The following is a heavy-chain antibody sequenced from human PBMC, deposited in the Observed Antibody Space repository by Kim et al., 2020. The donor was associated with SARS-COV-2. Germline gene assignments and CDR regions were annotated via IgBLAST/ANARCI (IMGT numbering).Heavy chain of an antibody. CDR2: ISSSSSYT. CDR3: ARDEGYYDSSGYLDY. V-gene: IGHV3-11*06. J-gene: IGHJ4*02. Sequence: GGSLRLSCAASGFTFSDYYMSWIRQAPGKGLEWVSYISSSSSYTNYADSVKGRFTISRDNAKNSLYLQMNSLRAEDTAVYYCARDEGYYDSSGYLDYWGQGTLVTVSS. D-gene: IGHD3-22*01. CDR1: GFTFSDYY.